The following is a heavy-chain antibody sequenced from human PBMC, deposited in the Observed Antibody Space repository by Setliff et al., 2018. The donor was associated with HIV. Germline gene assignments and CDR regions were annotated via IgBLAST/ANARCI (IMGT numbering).Heavy chain of an antibody. Sequence: ASVKVSCKASGYTFTNNVMHWVRQAPGQRLEWMGWIHAGSGDTQYSQKFQGRVTITRDTSASTVYMELSSLRSEDTAMYYCARDHPGIAYWGQGTMVTVSS. V-gene: IGHV1-3*01. CDR2: IHAGSGDT. J-gene: IGHJ4*02. CDR1: GYTFTNNV. CDR3: ARDHPGIAY.